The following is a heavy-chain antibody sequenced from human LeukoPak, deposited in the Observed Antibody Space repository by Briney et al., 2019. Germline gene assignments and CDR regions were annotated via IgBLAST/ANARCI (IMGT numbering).Heavy chain of an antibody. D-gene: IGHD6-13*01. Sequence: PSETLSLTCTVSGGSISSSSYYWGWIRHPPGKGLEGIGSIYYSGSTHYNPSLKRPVTRTDATSQNQFSRKLSSVTAADTAVYYCARVGGATRRGLGLGAFIAAAGKRYYYYYMDVWGKGTTVTVSS. V-gene: IGHV4-39*07. CDR2: IYYSGST. CDR3: ARVGGATRRGLGLGAFIAAAGKRYYYYYMDV. CDR1: GGSISSSSYY. J-gene: IGHJ6*03.